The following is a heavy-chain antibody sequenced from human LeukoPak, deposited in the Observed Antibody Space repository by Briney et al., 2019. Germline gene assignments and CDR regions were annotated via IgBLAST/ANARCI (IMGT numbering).Heavy chain of an antibody. CDR2: INPNSGDT. D-gene: IGHD3-10*01. CDR1: GYSFTGYF. J-gene: IGHJ6*02. CDR3: ARVPSMVRGVVNYGMDV. V-gene: IGHV1-2*02. Sequence: ASVNVSCKTSGYSFTGYFMHWVRQAPGQGLEWMGWINPNSGDTKYAQKFQGRVTMTRDTSINTAYMELRRLTSDDTAVYYCARVPSMVRGVVNYGMDVWGQGTTVTVSS.